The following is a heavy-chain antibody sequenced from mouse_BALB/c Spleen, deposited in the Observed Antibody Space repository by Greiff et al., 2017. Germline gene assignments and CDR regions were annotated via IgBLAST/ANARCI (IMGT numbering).Heavy chain of an antibody. CDR2: INPYNDGT. CDR3: ARDWGRGWFAY. Sequence: QLQQSGPELVKPGASVKMSCKASGYTFTSYVMHWVKQKPGQGLEWIGYINPYNDGTKYNEKFKGKATLTSDKSSSTAYMELSSLTSEDSAVYYCARDWGRGWFAYWGQGTLVTVSA. V-gene: IGHV1-14*01. D-gene: IGHD4-1*01. CDR1: GYTFTSYV. J-gene: IGHJ3*01.